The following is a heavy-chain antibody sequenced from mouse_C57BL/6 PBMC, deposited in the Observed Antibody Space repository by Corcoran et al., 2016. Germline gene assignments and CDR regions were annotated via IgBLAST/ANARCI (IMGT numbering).Heavy chain of an antibody. V-gene: IGHV1-34*01. CDR2: INPNNGGT. J-gene: IGHJ3*01. Sequence: EVQLQQSGPELVKPGASVKMSCKASGYTFTDYYMHWVKQSHGKSLEWIGDINPNNGGTSYNQKFKGKATLTVDKSSSTAYMELRSLTSEDSAVYYCARRDLGFAYWGQGTLVTVSA. CDR3: ARRDLGFAY. CDR1: GYTFTDYY. D-gene: IGHD3-3*01.